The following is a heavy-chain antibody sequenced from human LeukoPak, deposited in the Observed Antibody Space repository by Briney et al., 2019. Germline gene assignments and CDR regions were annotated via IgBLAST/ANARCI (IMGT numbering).Heavy chain of an antibody. Sequence: GASVKVSCKASGGTFNHFGINWARQAPGQGLEWMGRIIPILDLTKYAPKIQDRVTITADKSTSTAYMELNSLRSEDTAVYFCARDSGRPPTSFDYWGQGTLVTVSS. CDR1: GGTFNHFG. CDR3: ARDSGRPPTSFDY. J-gene: IGHJ4*02. V-gene: IGHV1-69*04. CDR2: IIPILDLT. D-gene: IGHD1-1*01.